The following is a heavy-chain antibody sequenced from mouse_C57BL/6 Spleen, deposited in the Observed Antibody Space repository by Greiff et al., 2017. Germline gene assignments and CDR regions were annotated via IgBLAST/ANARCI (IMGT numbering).Heavy chain of an antibody. CDR3: ARGPLGDYWYFDV. CDR2: INPNNGGT. J-gene: IGHJ1*03. V-gene: IGHV1-26*01. Sequence: EVQLQQSGPALVKPGASVKISCKASGYTFTDYYMNWVKQSHGKSLEWIGDINPNNGGTSYNQKFKGKATLTVDKSSSTAYMELRSLTSEDSAVYYCARGPLGDYWYFDVWGTGTTVTVSS. CDR1: GYTFTDYY. D-gene: IGHD3-3*01.